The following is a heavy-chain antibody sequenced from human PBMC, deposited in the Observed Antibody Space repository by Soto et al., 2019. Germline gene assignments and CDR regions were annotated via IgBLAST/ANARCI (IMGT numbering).Heavy chain of an antibody. V-gene: IGHV1-69*01. D-gene: IGHD6-6*01. CDR2: IIPIFGTA. Sequence: QVQLVQSGAEVKKPGSSVKVSCKASGGTFSSYAISWVRQAPGQGLEWMGGIIPIFGTAKYAQKFQGRVTITADESTSPAYMELGSLRSEDTAVYYCARDGVEQLGRVWFDPWGQGTLVTVSS. CDR1: GGTFSSYA. CDR3: ARDGVEQLGRVWFDP. J-gene: IGHJ5*02.